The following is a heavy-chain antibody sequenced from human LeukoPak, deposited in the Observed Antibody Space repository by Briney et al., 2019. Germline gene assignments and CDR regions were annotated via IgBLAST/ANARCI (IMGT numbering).Heavy chain of an antibody. CDR2: LSHLGDSV. CDR1: GFTFSSYE. D-gene: IGHD2-8*01. V-gene: IGHV3-23*01. CDR3: ARNARYCPKAACYDY. Sequence: PGGSLRLSCAASGFTFSSYEMNWVRQAPGKGLEWVSALSHLGDSVHYADSVKGRFTISRDNSKNTVYLQMNSLRAEDTAVYFCARNARYCPKAACYDYWGQGILVTVSS. J-gene: IGHJ4*02.